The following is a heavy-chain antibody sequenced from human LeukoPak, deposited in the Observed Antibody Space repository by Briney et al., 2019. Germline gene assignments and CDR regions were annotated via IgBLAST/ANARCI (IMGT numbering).Heavy chain of an antibody. Sequence: SETLSLTCTVSGGSISSYYWSWIRQPPGKGLEWIGYIYYTGTTNYNPSLKSRVTISVDTSKNQFSLKLSSVTAADTAVYYCTRAPDASSAFDYWGQGTLVTVSS. D-gene: IGHD6-6*01. CDR1: GGSISSYY. CDR3: TRAPDASSAFDY. V-gene: IGHV4-59*01. J-gene: IGHJ4*02. CDR2: IYYTGTT.